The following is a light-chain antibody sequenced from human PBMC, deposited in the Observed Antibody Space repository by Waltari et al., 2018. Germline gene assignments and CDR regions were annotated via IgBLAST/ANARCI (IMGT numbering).Light chain of an antibody. CDR3: CSYAGTYTWL. J-gene: IGLJ3*02. Sequence: QSALTQPRSVSGSPGQSVTISCTGTSSDVGGSNYVSWYQQLPGKAPTVVIYDVSRRPSVVPDRLTGSRSGNTATLTISGLQAEDEADYHCCSYAGTYTWLFGGGTKLTVL. CDR2: DVS. CDR1: SSDVGGSNY. V-gene: IGLV2-11*01.